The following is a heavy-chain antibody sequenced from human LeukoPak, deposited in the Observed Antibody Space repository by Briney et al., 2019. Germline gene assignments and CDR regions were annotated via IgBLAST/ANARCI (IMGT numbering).Heavy chain of an antibody. CDR1: GYTFTSYG. CDR3: ARDLSYRSSWTVGGY. V-gene: IGHV1-18*01. J-gene: IGHJ4*02. CDR2: ISAYNGNT. Sequence: ASVKVSCKASGYTFTSYGISWVRQAPGQGLEWMGWISAYNGNTNYAQKLQGRVTMTTDTSTSTAYMELRSLRSDDTAVYYCARDLSYRSSWTVGGYWRQGTLVTVSP. D-gene: IGHD6-13*01.